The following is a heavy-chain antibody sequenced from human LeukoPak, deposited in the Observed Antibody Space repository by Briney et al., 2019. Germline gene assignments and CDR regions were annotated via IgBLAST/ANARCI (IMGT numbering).Heavy chain of an antibody. CDR2: IYSSGST. V-gene: IGHV4-4*07. D-gene: IGHD6-19*01. Sequence: PSETLSLTCIVSGGSISSYYWSWIRQPAGKGLEWIGRIYSSGSTNYNPSLKSRVTVSVDTSKNQFSLKLSSVTAADTAVYYCARGPRSSDWYSIDYWGRGTLVTVSS. CDR1: GGSISSYY. CDR3: ARGPRSSDWYSIDY. J-gene: IGHJ4*02.